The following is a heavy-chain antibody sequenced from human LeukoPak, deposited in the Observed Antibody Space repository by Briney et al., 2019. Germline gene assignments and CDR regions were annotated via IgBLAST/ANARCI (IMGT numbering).Heavy chain of an antibody. D-gene: IGHD4-17*01. Sequence: GGSLRLSCAASGFTFSSYWMSWVRQAPGKGLEWVANIKQDGSEKYYVDSVKGRFTISRDNAKNSLYLQMNSLRAEDTAVYYCARDFGYGDYGSSVDIWGQGTMVTVSS. J-gene: IGHJ3*02. CDR2: IKQDGSEK. CDR3: ARDFGYGDYGSSVDI. CDR1: GFTFSSYW. V-gene: IGHV3-7*01.